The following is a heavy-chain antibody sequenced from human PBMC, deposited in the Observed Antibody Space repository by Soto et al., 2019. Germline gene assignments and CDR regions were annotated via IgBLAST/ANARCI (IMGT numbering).Heavy chain of an antibody. Sequence: QLQLQESGPGLVKPSETLSLTCTVSGGSISSSSYYWGWIRQPPGKGLEWIGSIYYSGSTYYNPSLKSRVTISVDTSKNQFSLNLSSVTAADTAVYYCARRMTTNYGMDVWGQGTTVTVSS. CDR1: GGSISSSSYY. V-gene: IGHV4-39*01. J-gene: IGHJ6*02. CDR3: ARRMTTNYGMDV. CDR2: IYYSGST. D-gene: IGHD4-17*01.